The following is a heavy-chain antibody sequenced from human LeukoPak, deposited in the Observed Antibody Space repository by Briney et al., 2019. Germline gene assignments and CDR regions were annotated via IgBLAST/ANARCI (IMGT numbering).Heavy chain of an antibody. V-gene: IGHV3-23*01. CDR3: AGSGVTTGHFDY. CDR2: ISDSGGST. D-gene: IGHD4-11*01. CDR1: GFTFSSYA. J-gene: IGHJ4*02. Sequence: GGSLRLSCAASGFTFSSYAMSWVRQAPGKGLEWISGISDSGGSTYYADSVKGRFTISRDNSKNTLYLQMNSLRAEDTAVYYCAGSGVTTGHFDYWGQGTLVTVSS.